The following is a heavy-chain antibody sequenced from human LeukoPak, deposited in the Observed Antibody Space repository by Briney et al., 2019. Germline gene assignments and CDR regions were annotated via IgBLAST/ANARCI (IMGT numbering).Heavy chain of an antibody. V-gene: IGHV3-30*18. Sequence: PGGSLRLPCAASGFTFSSYGMHWVRQAPGKGLEGVAIISYDGSNKYYADSVKGRFTISRDNSKNTLYLQMNSLRAEDTAVYYCAKDKAAAGIDYWGQGTLVTVSS. CDR3: AKDKAAAGIDY. CDR1: GFTFSSYG. D-gene: IGHD6-13*01. J-gene: IGHJ4*02. CDR2: ISYDGSNK.